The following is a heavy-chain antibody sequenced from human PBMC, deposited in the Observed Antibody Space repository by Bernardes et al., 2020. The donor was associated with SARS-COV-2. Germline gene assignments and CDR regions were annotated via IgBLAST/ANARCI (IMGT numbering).Heavy chain of an antibody. J-gene: IGHJ4*02. CDR2: ISNKNGKT. CDR1: GYTFSDYG. Sequence: ASVKVSCKASGYTFSDYGIIWVRQAPGQGLEWMAWISNKNGKTDSAQKFKGRVTVTTDTSTSTGYMELRSLRSDDTAVYYCARASPYSGSSSFDNWGQGTQVTVAS. V-gene: IGHV1-18*01. CDR3: ARASPYSGSSSFDN. D-gene: IGHD1-26*01.